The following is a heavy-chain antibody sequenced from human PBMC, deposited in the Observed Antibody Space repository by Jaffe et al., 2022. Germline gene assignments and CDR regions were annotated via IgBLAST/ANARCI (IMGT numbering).Heavy chain of an antibody. CDR1: GGSISSGYW. CDR2: IYQSGNT. CDR3: ARGVTYHEDAFDV. J-gene: IGHJ3*01. Sequence: QVQLQESGLRLVKPSGTLSLTCGVSGGSISSGYWWNWVRQPPGKGLEWIGEIYQSGNTNYNASLKSRVTISVDKSNNQFSLKLSSVTAADTAVYYCARGVTYHEDAFDVWGQGTMVTVSS. V-gene: IGHV4-4*02.